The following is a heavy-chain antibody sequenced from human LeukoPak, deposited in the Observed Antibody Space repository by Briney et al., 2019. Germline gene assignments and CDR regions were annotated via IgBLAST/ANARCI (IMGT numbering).Heavy chain of an antibody. CDR2: IYYSPIT. V-gene: IGHV4-59*01. CDR3: ASLLTYFHY. Sequence: SETLSLTCTVSGGSISNYYWSWIRQPPGKGLEWMGYIYYSPITNYTPSLKSRVTISVDTSKTQVSLKLSSVTAADTAVYYCASLLTYFHYWGQGTLVTVSS. J-gene: IGHJ4*02. CDR1: GGSISNYY.